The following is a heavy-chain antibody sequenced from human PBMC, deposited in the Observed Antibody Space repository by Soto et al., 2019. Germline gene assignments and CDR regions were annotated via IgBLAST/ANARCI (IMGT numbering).Heavy chain of an antibody. CDR3: AKGIVGASFDS. Sequence: EVQLLESGGGLVQPGGSLRLSCSASGFTFIDYAMIWVRQAPGKGLEWVSAISGSGVTKYYADSVKGRVTISRDNSKNTVYLQMNNMRAEDTAVYYCAKGIVGASFDSWGQGTLVTVSS. J-gene: IGHJ4*02. CDR2: ISGSGVTK. D-gene: IGHD1-26*01. V-gene: IGHV3-23*01. CDR1: GFTFIDYA.